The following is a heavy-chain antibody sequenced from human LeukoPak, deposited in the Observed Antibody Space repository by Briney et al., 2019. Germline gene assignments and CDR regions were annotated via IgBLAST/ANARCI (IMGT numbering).Heavy chain of an antibody. CDR1: GFSFSIYS. Sequence: RGSLRLSCAASGFSFSIYSMNWVRQAPGKGLEWVSYISSSSSTIYYADSVKGRFTIFRDNAKNSLYLQMISLRAEDTAVYFCARDRYGDYAIDYWGQGTLVTVSS. J-gene: IGHJ4*02. D-gene: IGHD4-17*01. CDR3: ARDRYGDYAIDY. CDR2: ISSSSSTI. V-gene: IGHV3-48*04.